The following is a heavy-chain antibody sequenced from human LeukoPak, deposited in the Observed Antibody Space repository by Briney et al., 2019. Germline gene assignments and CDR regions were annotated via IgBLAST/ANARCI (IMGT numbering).Heavy chain of an antibody. V-gene: IGHV1-24*01. Sequence: ASVKVSCKVSGYTLTELSMHWVRQAPGKGLEWMGGFDPEDGETIYAQKFQGRVTMTEDTSTDTAYMELSSLRSDDTAVYYCARQARGPIRRSSTSWRIRGTWFDPWGQGTLVTVSS. CDR3: ARQARGPIRRSSTSWRIRGTWFDP. J-gene: IGHJ5*02. D-gene: IGHD2-2*01. CDR1: GYTLTELS. CDR2: FDPEDGET.